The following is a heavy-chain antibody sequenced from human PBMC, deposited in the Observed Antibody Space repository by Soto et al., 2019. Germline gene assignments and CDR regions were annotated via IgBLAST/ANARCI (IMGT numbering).Heavy chain of an antibody. Sequence: QVQLVESGGGVVQPGRSLRLSCAASGFTFSTNGMHWVHQAPGKGLEWVAVISYDGSKKYYADSVKGRLTISRDNSKNTLYLQMNSLRAEDTAVYYCVKDRVESGLGEVDYWGQGTLVTVSS. D-gene: IGHD3-16*01. J-gene: IGHJ4*02. CDR1: GFTFSTNG. CDR3: VKDRVESGLGEVDY. CDR2: ISYDGSKK. V-gene: IGHV3-30*18.